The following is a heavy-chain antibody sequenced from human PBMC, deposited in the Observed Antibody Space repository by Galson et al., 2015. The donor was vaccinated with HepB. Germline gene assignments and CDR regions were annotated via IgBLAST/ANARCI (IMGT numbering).Heavy chain of an antibody. D-gene: IGHD6-19*01. CDR2: IGGSDVKT. Sequence: SLRLSCAASGLSLRSQAMSWVRQAPGKGLEWISGIGGSDVKTYYADSVKGRFIISRDDSQSLLYLQMNNLSVDDTAVYYCAKDLLAGDYWGQGTLVAVSS. CDR1: GLSLRSQA. CDR3: AKDLLAGDY. J-gene: IGHJ4*02. V-gene: IGHV3-23*01.